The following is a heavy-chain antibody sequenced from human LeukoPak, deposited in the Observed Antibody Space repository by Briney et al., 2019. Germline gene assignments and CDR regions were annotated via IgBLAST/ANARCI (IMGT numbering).Heavy chain of an antibody. D-gene: IGHD3-22*01. J-gene: IGHJ4*02. CDR1: GFTFSSYA. CDR2: ISGSGDST. CDR3: ARGSYDSHDY. Sequence: GGSLRLSCAASGFTFSSYAMSWVRQAPGKGLEWVSAISGSGDSTYYADSVKGRFTISRDNSKNTLYLQMNSLRAEDTAVYYCARGSYDSHDYWGQGTLVTVSS. V-gene: IGHV3-23*01.